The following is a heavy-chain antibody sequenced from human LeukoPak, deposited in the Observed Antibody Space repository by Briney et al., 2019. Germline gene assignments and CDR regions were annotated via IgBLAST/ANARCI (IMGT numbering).Heavy chain of an antibody. J-gene: IGHJ6*02. Sequence: GGSLRLSCAASGFTFSKYAIHWVRQAPGKGLQWVAVISYDGSNKYYIDSVKGRFTISRDNSKNTSYLQMNSLRAEDTAVYYCATIHLSSGWYLGDYDLDVWGQGTTVTVSS. D-gene: IGHD6-19*01. CDR3: ATIHLSSGWYLGDYDLDV. CDR1: GFTFSKYA. V-gene: IGHV3-30-3*01. CDR2: ISYDGSNK.